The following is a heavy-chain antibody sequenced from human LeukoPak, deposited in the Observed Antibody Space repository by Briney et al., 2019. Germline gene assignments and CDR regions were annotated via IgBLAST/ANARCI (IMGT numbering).Heavy chain of an antibody. D-gene: IGHD3-10*01. CDR1: GGSISSYY. J-gene: IGHJ5*02. V-gene: IGHV4-59*12. CDR2: IYYSGST. CDR3: ASRPHEIYGSGA. Sequence: PSETLSLTCTVSGGSISSYYWSWIRQPPGKGLEWIGYIYYSGSTNYNPSLKSRVTISVDTSKNQFSLKLSSVTAADTAVYYCASRPHEIYGSGAWGQGTLVTVSS.